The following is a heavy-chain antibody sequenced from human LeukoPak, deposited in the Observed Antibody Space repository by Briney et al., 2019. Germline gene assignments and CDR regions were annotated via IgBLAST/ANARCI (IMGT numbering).Heavy chain of an antibody. CDR1: GGTFSSYA. CDR2: IIPIFGTA. CDR3: ARGGSSGCYDPIDY. V-gene: IGHV1-69*13. D-gene: IGHD3-22*01. Sequence: SVKVSCKASGGTFSSYAISWVRQAPGQGLEWMGGIIPIFGTANYAQKFQGRVTITADESTSTGYMELSSLRSEDTAVYYCARGGSSGCYDPIDYWGQGTLVTVSS. J-gene: IGHJ4*02.